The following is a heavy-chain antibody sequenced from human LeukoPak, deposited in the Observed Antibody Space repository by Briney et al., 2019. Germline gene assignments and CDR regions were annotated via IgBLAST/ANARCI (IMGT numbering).Heavy chain of an antibody. Sequence: PSETLSLTCTVSGGSISSSSYYWGWIRQPPGKGLEWIGSIYYSGSTNYNPSLKSRVTISVDTSKNQFSLKLSSVTAADTAVYYCASISGWLDYWGQGTLVTVSS. D-gene: IGHD6-19*01. CDR3: ASISGWLDY. V-gene: IGHV4-39*07. J-gene: IGHJ4*02. CDR1: GGSISSSSYY. CDR2: IYYSGST.